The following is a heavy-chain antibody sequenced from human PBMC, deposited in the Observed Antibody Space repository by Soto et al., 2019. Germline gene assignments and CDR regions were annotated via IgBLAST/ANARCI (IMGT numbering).Heavy chain of an antibody. D-gene: IGHD2-15*01. CDR1: GDTFTANY. V-gene: IGHV1-2*02. CDR3: ARKGVVVVAATPGGNHYYGMDV. Sequence: ASVKVSCKASGDTFTANYIHWVRQAPGQGFEWMGWINPKSGGTKYPQKFQGRVTMTRDTSLSTVYMTLTRLTSDDTAVYYCARKGVVVVAATPGGNHYYGMDVWGQGTTVTVSS. J-gene: IGHJ6*02. CDR2: INPKSGGT.